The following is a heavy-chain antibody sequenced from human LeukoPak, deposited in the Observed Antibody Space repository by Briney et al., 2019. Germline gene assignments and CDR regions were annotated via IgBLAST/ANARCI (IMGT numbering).Heavy chain of an antibody. CDR3: ARTSSGWKGDAFDI. D-gene: IGHD6-19*01. CDR1: GVSISSYY. Sequence: SETLSLTCTVSGVSISSYYWSWIRQPPGKGLESIGYIYYSGSTNYNPSLKSRVTISVDTSKNQFSLKLSSVTAADTAVYYCARTSSGWKGDAFDIWGQGTMATVSS. V-gene: IGHV4-59*01. J-gene: IGHJ3*02. CDR2: IYYSGST.